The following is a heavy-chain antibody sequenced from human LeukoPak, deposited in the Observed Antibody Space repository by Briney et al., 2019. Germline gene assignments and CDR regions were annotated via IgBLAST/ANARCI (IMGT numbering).Heavy chain of an antibody. CDR2: SWSSGST. CDR1: GGSISSYY. J-gene: IGHJ4*02. Sequence: LESLSLTCTVSGGSISSYYWSWIRQPPGKGLEWIGFSWSSGSTNYNPSLKSRVTISVDTSKNQFSLKLSSVTAADTAVYYCARTTSHYYDSGVYYYVDYWGQGTLVTVSS. V-gene: IGHV4-59*01. CDR3: ARTTSHYYDSGVYYYVDY. D-gene: IGHD3-22*01.